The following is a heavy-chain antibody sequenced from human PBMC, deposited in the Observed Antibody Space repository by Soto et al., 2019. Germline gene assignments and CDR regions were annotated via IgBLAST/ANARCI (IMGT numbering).Heavy chain of an antibody. D-gene: IGHD3-3*01. CDR1: GYTFTNYY. J-gene: IGHJ6*02. CDR3: ATRAPITISGVVYYYYYGMDV. CDR2: INATNGNT. V-gene: IGHV1-46*01. Sequence: ASVKVSCKASGYTFTNYYMHWVRQAPGQGLEWMGMINATNGNTKYSQKFQGRVTMTEDTSTDTAYMELSSLRSEDTAVYYCATRAPITISGVVYYYYYGMDVWGQGTTVTVSS.